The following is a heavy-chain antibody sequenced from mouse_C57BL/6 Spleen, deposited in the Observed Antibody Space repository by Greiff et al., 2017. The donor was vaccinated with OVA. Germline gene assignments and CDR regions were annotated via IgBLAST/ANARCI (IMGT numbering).Heavy chain of an antibody. V-gene: IGHV1-52*01. CDR2: IDPSDSET. CDR1: GYTFTSYW. D-gene: IGHD1-1*01. J-gene: IGHJ1*03. CDR3: ARRGHYYGSSYWYFDV. Sequence: QVQLQQPGAELVRPGSSVKLSCKASGYTFTSYWMHWVKQRPIQGLEWIGNIDPSDSETHYNQKFKDKATLTADKSSSTAYMQLSSLTSEDSAVYYCARRGHYYGSSYWYFDVWGTGTTVTVSS.